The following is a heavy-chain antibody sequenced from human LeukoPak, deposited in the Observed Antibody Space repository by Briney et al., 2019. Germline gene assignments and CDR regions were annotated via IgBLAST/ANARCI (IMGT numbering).Heavy chain of an antibody. J-gene: IGHJ2*01. CDR3: ARDQGGKYSSGWPYFNGNWYFDL. CDR1: GGSISSYY. CDR2: ISDIGSI. D-gene: IGHD6-19*01. V-gene: IGHV4-59*01. Sequence: SETLSLTCTVSGGSISSYYWSWIRQPPGKGLEWIAYISDIGSINYNPSLKSRVTISLDTSKNQFSLKLSSVTAADTAVYYCARDQGGKYSSGWPYFNGNWYFDLWGRGTLVTVSS.